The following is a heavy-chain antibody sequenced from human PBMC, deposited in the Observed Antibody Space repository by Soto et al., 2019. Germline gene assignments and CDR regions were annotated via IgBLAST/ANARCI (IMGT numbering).Heavy chain of an antibody. Sequence: ASVKVSCKASGYTFTSYDINWVRQATGQGLEWMGWMNPNSGNTGYAQKFQGRVTMTRDTSINTAYMELSSLRSEDTAVYYCARVTFDYYDSSGYYYVHAFDIWGQGTMVTVSS. V-gene: IGHV1-8*01. D-gene: IGHD3-22*01. CDR3: ARVTFDYYDSSGYYYVHAFDI. CDR2: MNPNSGNT. J-gene: IGHJ3*02. CDR1: GYTFTSYD.